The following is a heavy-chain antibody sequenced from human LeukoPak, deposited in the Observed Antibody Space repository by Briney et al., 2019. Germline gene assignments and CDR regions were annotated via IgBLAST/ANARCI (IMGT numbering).Heavy chain of an antibody. D-gene: IGHD3-10*01. Sequence: ASVKVSCKASGYTFTGYYMHWVRQAPGQGLEWMGWINTNSGGTNYAQKFQGRVTMTRDTSISTAYMELSRLRSDDTAVYYCARSRITMVRGQQGFDPWGQGTLVTVSS. V-gene: IGHV1-2*02. CDR2: INTNSGGT. CDR3: ARSRITMVRGQQGFDP. J-gene: IGHJ5*02. CDR1: GYTFTGYY.